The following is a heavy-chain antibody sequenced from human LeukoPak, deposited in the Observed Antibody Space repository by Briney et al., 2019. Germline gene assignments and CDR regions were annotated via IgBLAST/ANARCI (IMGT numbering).Heavy chain of an antibody. CDR3: ASRFGYSYGSIDY. V-gene: IGHV1-69*13. D-gene: IGHD5-18*01. J-gene: IGHJ4*02. CDR2: IIPIFGTA. CDR1: GGTFSSYA. Sequence: ASVNVSFKASGGTFSSYAISWVRQAPGQGLEWMGGIIPIFGTANYAQKFQGRVTITADESTSTAYMELSSLRSEDTAVYYCASRFGYSYGSIDYWGQGTLVTVSS.